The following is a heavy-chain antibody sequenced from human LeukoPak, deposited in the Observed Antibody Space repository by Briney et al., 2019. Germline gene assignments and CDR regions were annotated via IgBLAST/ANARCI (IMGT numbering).Heavy chain of an antibody. D-gene: IGHD1-26*01. J-gene: IGHJ5*02. CDR3: ARQRSGSYYNYWVDP. CDR2: IYYSGST. V-gene: IGHV4-39*01. Sequence: SETLSLTCTVSGGSISSSSYSWGWIRQPPGKGLEWIGSIYYSGSTYYNPSLKSRVTISVDTSKNQFSLKLSSVTAADTAVYYCARQRSGSYYNYWVDPWGQGTLVTVSS. CDR1: GGSISSSSYS.